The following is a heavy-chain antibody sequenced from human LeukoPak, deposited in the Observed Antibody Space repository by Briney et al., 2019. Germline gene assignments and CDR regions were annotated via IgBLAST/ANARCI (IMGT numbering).Heavy chain of an antibody. V-gene: IGHV1-2*02. D-gene: IGHD4-17*01. Sequence: APVKVSCKASGYTFTGYYMHWARQAPGQGLEWMGWINPNSGGTNYAQKFQGRVTMTRDTSISTAYMELSRLRSDDTAVYYCAREGDSYGDYVFDYWGQGTLVTVSS. J-gene: IGHJ4*02. CDR3: AREGDSYGDYVFDY. CDR2: INPNSGGT. CDR1: GYTFTGYY.